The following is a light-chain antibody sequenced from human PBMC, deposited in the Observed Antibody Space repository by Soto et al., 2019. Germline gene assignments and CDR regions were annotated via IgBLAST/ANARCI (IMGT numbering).Light chain of an antibody. J-gene: IGLJ2*01. V-gene: IGLV1-44*01. CDR2: SSN. CDR1: SSNIGSNS. CDR3: AAWDDSLNGVV. Sequence: QAVVTQPPSASGTPGQRVTISCSGSSSNIGSNSVNWYQQLPGTAPKLLMYSSNQRPSGIPDRFSGSKSGTSASLAISGLESEDEADYYRAAWDDSLNGVVFGGGTKLTVL.